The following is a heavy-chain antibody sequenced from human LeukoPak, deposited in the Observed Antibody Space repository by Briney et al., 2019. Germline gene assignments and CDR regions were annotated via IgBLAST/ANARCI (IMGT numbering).Heavy chain of an antibody. CDR3: LRDRPHNCFDP. V-gene: IGHV3-74*01. D-gene: IGHD6-6*01. CDR2: IDNDGTNT. Sequence: PGGSLRLSCAASEFTLSAHWMHWVRQVPGKGLVYIAYIDNDGTNTNYADSVKGRFTISRDNAKNTLYLQMNSLRVEDTAVYYCLRDRPHNCFDPWGQGTLVTVSS. CDR1: EFTLSAHW. J-gene: IGHJ5*02.